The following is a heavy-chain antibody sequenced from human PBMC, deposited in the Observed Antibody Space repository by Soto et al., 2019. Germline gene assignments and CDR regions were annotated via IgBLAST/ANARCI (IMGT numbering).Heavy chain of an antibody. J-gene: IGHJ4*02. CDR3: ASVAI. CDR2: IKQDGTEK. V-gene: IGHV3-7*01. CDR1: GFTFSNYW. Sequence: EVQLVESGGGLVQPGGSLRLSCAASGFTFSNYWMSWVRQAPGKGLEWVANIKQDGTEKNYVDSVRGRFTISRDNAKNSLDLQTSSLTAEDTAVYYCASVAIWGQGTLVTVSS. D-gene: IGHD5-12*01.